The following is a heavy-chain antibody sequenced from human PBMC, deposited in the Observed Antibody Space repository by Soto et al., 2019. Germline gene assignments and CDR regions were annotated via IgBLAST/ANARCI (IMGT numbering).Heavy chain of an antibody. Sequence: GGALRLFCEVSGFRFDDYGMHWVRQAPGKGLEWIAGISRDSRSISYGASMKGRFTISRDNAKNSLYLQLNSLRADDTAFYYCVKDALTTVAYYFDYWGHGAPVPVSP. J-gene: IGHJ4*01. D-gene: IGHD4-17*01. CDR1: GFRFDDYG. CDR3: VKDALTTVAYYFDY. CDR2: ISRDSRSI. V-gene: IGHV3-9*01.